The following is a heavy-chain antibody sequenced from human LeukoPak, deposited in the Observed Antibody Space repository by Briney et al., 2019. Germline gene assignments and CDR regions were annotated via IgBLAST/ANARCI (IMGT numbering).Heavy chain of an antibody. CDR1: GFIVSSNY. J-gene: IGHJ4*02. Sequence: PGGSLRLSCAASGFIVSSNYMTWVRQAPGEGLEWVSVIHNDGSTYYTDSVKGRFTISRDNSKNTLYLQMNSLRVEDTAVYHCGALARDYWGQGTLVTVS. V-gene: IGHV3-53*01. D-gene: IGHD3-3*02. CDR2: IHNDGST. CDR3: GALARDY.